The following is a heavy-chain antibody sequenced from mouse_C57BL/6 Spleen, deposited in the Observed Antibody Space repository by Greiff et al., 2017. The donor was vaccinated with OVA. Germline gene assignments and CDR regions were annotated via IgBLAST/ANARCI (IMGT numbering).Heavy chain of an antibody. D-gene: IGHD3-1*01. J-gene: IGHJ4*01. CDR2: IYPGGGYT. V-gene: IGHV1-63*01. CDR3: ARSGDYDAMDY. Sequence: QVQLQQSGAELVRPGTSVKMSCKASGYTFTNYWIGWAKQRPGHGLEWIGDIYPGGGYTNYNEKFKGKATLTADKSSSTAYMQFSSLTSEDSAIYYCARSGDYDAMDYWGQGTSVTVSS. CDR1: GYTFTNYW.